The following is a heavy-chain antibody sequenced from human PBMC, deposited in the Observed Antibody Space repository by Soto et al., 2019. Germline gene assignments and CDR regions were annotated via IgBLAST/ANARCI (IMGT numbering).Heavy chain of an antibody. V-gene: IGHV3-7*01. CDR1: GFTFSSYW. Sequence: VGSLRLSCAASGFTFSSYWMSWVRQAPGKGLEWVANIKQDGSEKYYVDSVKGRFTISRDNAKNSLYLQMNSLRAEDTPVYYCARVRCSSTSCYTGGWFDPWGQGTLVTVSS. CDR2: IKQDGSEK. J-gene: IGHJ5*02. D-gene: IGHD2-2*02. CDR3: ARVRCSSTSCYTGGWFDP.